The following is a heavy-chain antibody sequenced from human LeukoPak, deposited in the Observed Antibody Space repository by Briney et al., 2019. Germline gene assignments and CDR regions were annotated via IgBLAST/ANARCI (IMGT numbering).Heavy chain of an antibody. J-gene: IGHJ2*01. CDR1: GGTFSSYA. V-gene: IGHV1-69*04. Sequence: SVKVSCKASGGTFSSYAISWVRQAPGQGLEWMGRIIPILGIANYAQKFQGRVTITADKSTSTAYMELSSLRSEDTAVYYYARDNSQEGSFDLWGRGTLVTVSS. CDR3: ARDNSQEGSFDL. D-gene: IGHD2/OR15-2a*01. CDR2: IIPILGIA.